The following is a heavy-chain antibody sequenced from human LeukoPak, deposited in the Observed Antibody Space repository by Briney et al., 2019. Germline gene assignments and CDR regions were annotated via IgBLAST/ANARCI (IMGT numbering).Heavy chain of an antibody. CDR2: ISSSSSYI. V-gene: IGHV3-21*01. J-gene: IGHJ4*02. CDR1: GFTFSSYS. CDR3: ARDLGYYGSGSYQP. D-gene: IGHD3-10*01. Sequence: GGSLRLSCAASGFTFSSYSMNWVRQAPGKGLEWVSSISSSSSYIYYADSVKGRFTISRDNAKNPLYLQMNSLRAEDTAVYYCARDLGYYGSGSYQPWGQGTLVTVSS.